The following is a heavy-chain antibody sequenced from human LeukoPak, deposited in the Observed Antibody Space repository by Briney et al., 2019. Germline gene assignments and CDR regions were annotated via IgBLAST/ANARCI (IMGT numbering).Heavy chain of an antibody. CDR3: ARATRNGYDY. D-gene: IGHD5-24*01. Sequence: GGSLRLTCVASGLTFSSYSMNWVRQAPGKGLEWISYISSSSSTIYYADSVKGRFTISRDNAKNSLYLQMNSLRAEDSAVYYCARATRNGYDYWGQGTLVTVSS. V-gene: IGHV3-48*04. CDR2: ISSSSSTI. CDR1: GLTFSSYS. J-gene: IGHJ4*02.